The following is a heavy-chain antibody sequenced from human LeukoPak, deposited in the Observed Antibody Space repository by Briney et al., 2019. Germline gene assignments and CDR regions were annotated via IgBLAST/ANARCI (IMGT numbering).Heavy chain of an antibody. CDR1: GFTLSNYW. J-gene: IGHJ4*02. V-gene: IGHV3-7*02. Sequence: GGSLRLSCAPSGFTLSNYWMSWVRQAPGKGLELVANIKQDGSEKYYVDSVKGRFTISRDNARNSLYLQMNSLRAEDTAIYYCARAEALKFRDFDYWGQGTLVTVSS. CDR2: IKQDGSEK. CDR3: ARAEALKFRDFDY.